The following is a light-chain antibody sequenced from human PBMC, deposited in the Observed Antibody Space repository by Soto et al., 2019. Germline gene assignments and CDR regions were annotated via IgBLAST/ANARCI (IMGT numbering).Light chain of an antibody. CDR1: SSDIGGYNF. V-gene: IGLV2-11*01. CDR2: DVS. J-gene: IGLJ2*01. CDR3: CSYAGSYTLV. Sequence: QAVVTQPRSVSGSPGQSVTISCTGTSSDIGGYNFVSWYQQHPGKAPKVMLYDVSKRPSGVPDRFSGSKSGNTASLTISGLQADDEADYYCCSYAGSYTLVFGGGTKLTVL.